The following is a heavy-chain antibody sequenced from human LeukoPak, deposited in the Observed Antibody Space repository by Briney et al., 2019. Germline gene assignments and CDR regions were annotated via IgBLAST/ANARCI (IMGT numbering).Heavy chain of an antibody. V-gene: IGHV3-7*01. D-gene: IGHD2-15*01. CDR3: GRFGYVAAVDS. J-gene: IGHJ4*02. Sequence: GGSLRLSCAASGFTFSSYWMTWVRQAPGKGLEWVANIEPAGSATFYVDSVKGRFTISRGNARNLLFLQMNNLRAEDSAVYHCGRFGYVAAVDSWGQGALVTVSS. CDR2: IEPAGSAT. CDR1: GFTFSSYW.